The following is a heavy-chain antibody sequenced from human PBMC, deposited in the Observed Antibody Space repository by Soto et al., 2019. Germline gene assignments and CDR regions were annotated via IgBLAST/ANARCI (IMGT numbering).Heavy chain of an antibody. D-gene: IGHD2-8*02. CDR2: INHSGST. V-gene: IGHV4-34*01. J-gene: IGHJ4*02. Sequence: ETLSLTCTVSGGSISSYYWTWIRQPPGTGLEWIGEINHSGSTNYNPSLKSRVTISVDTSKNQIYLKLTSVTAADTAVYYCARDKITGLFDYWGQGTLVTVSS. CDR1: GGSISSYY. CDR3: ARDKITGLFDY.